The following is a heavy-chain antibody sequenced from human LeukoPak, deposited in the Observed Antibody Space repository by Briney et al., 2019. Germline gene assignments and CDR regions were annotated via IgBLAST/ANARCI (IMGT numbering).Heavy chain of an antibody. CDR3: ARAFGSGSYSL. V-gene: IGHV3-48*03. CDR1: GFTFSSYE. J-gene: IGHJ4*02. D-gene: IGHD3-10*01. Sequence: PGGSLRLSCAASGFTFSSYEMNWVRQAPGKGLEWVSYISDSGTTKYYADSVKGRITISRDNAKNSLYLQMNSLRAEDTAVYYCARAFGSGSYSLWGQGTLVSVSS. CDR2: ISDSGTTK.